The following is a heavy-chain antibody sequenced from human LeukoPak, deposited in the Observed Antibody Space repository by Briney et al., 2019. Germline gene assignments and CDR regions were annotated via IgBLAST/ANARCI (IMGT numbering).Heavy chain of an antibody. V-gene: IGHV3-30*02. CDR1: GFTFSSCG. CDR3: AKGNGSWDAFDI. J-gene: IGHJ3*02. Sequence: PGGSLRLSCAASGFTFSSCGMHWVRQAPGKGLEWVTFIRYDGTNKYYADSVKGRFTISRDNSKNTLSLQMNSLRTEDTAVYYCAKGNGSWDAFDICGQGTMVTVSS. D-gene: IGHD1-26*01. CDR2: IRYDGTNK.